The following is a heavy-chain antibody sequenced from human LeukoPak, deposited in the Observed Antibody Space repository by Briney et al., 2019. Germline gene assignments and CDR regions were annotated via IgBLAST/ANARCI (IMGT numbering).Heavy chain of an antibody. CDR1: GFTFDDYA. Sequence: PGGSLRLSCAASGFTFDDYAMYWVRQAPGKGLEWVSLISGDGGSTYYADSVKGRFTISRDNSKNSLYLQMNSLRTEDTALYYCAKDVHVGDYVDAFDIWGQGTMVTVSS. V-gene: IGHV3-43*02. CDR2: ISGDGGST. D-gene: IGHD4-17*01. CDR3: AKDVHVGDYVDAFDI. J-gene: IGHJ3*02.